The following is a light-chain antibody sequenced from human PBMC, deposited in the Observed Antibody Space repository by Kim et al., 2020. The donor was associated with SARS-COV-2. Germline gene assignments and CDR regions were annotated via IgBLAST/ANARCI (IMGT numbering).Light chain of an antibody. CDR1: SSDVGGYNY. V-gene: IGLV2-14*01. CDR2: DVS. J-gene: IGLJ2*01. Sequence: QSALTQPASVSGSPGQSITISCTGTSSDVGGYNYVSWYQQHPGKAPKLMIYDVSKRPSGVSNRFSGSKSGNTASLTISGLQAEDEADYYCSSYTISSTLVVFGGGTQLTVL. CDR3: SSYTISSTLVV.